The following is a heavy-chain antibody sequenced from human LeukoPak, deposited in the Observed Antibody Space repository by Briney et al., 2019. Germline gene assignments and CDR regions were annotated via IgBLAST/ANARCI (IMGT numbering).Heavy chain of an antibody. CDR3: TRASGLRITMIVVVLPVDY. J-gene: IGHJ4*02. Sequence: GGSLRLSCVASGFTFSSYWMSWVRQAPGKGLEWVANIKQDGSEKYYVDSVKGRFTISRDNAKNSLYLQMNSLRAEDTAVYYCTRASGLRITMIVVVLPVDYWGQGTLVTVSS. D-gene: IGHD3-22*01. V-gene: IGHV3-7*01. CDR1: GFTFSSYW. CDR2: IKQDGSEK.